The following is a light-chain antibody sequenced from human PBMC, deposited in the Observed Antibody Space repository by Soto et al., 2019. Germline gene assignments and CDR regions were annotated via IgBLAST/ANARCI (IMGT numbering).Light chain of an antibody. Sequence: QSVLTQPPSVSAAPGQKVTISCSGSSSNIGNNYVSWYQRLPGTAPKLLIYQNNKRPSGIPDRFSGSKSGTSATLGITGPQTGDEADYFCGTWDSSLSAVLFGGGTKLTVL. CDR2: QNN. V-gene: IGLV1-51*02. CDR1: SSNIGNNY. CDR3: GTWDSSLSAVL. J-gene: IGLJ2*01.